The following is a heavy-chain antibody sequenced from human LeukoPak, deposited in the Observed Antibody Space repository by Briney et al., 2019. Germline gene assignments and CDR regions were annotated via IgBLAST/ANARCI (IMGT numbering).Heavy chain of an antibody. D-gene: IGHD3-10*01. V-gene: IGHV4-38-2*02. CDR2: IYHSGST. J-gene: IGHJ4*02. CDR1: GGSISSGYY. Sequence: SETLSLTCTVSGGSISSGYYWGWIRQPPGKGLEWIGSIYHSGSTYYNPSLKSRVTISVDTSKNQFSLKLSSVTAADTAVYYCARDFGRSPYYFDHWGQGILVIVSS. CDR3: ARDFGRSPYYFDH.